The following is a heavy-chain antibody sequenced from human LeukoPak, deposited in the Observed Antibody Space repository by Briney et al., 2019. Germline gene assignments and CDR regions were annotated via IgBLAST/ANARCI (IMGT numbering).Heavy chain of an antibody. V-gene: IGHV3-30-3*01. Sequence: GRSLRLSCAASGFTFSSYARHWVRQAPGNGLAWVAVISYDGSNKYYADSVKGRFTISRDNSKNTLYLQMNSLRAEDTAVYYCASRIVGGFDYWGQGTLVTVSS. CDR2: ISYDGSNK. CDR3: ASRIVGGFDY. D-gene: IGHD1-26*01. CDR1: GFTFSSYA. J-gene: IGHJ4*02.